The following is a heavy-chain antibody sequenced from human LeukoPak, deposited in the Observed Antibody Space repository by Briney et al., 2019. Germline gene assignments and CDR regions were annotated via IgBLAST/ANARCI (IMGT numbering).Heavy chain of an antibody. V-gene: IGHV1-8*01. CDR3: ARGRAAAD. J-gene: IGHJ4*02. CDR1: GYTLTYND. D-gene: IGHD2-15*01. CDR2: MNPGTGDT. Sequence: ASVKVSCKASGYTLTYNDVNWVRHATGQGLEWMGWMNPGTGDTGYAPRFQGRLAMTADTSIKTAYMELSGMTSGDTAIYVCARGRAAADCGQGTLVTVSS.